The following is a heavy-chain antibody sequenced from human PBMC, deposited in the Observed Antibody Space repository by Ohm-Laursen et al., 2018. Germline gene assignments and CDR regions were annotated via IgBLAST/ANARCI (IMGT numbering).Heavy chain of an antibody. CDR3: ARIRRYSSSWFYFDY. Sequence: TQTLTLTCSFSGFSLSTSGMCVSWILQPPGKALECLARIVWDVDKFYSTSLKTRLTISKDTSKNQVVLTVTNLDPVDTATYYCARIRRYSSSWFYFDYWGQGTLVTVSS. CDR1: GFSLSTSGMC. CDR2: IVWDVDK. D-gene: IGHD6-13*01. V-gene: IGHV2-70*16. J-gene: IGHJ4*02.